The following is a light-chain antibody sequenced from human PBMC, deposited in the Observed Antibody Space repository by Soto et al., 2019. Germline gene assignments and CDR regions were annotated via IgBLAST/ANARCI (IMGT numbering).Light chain of an antibody. CDR2: EGT. V-gene: IGLV2-23*01. Sequence: SVLTQPASVSGSLGQSITITCTGTSSDVGSYNLVSWFQQHPGKVPKLLIYEGTKRPSGLSDRFSGSKSGNTASLTTSGLQAEDEADYYCYSYAGENLYVFGTGTKVTVL. CDR3: YSYAGENLYV. CDR1: SSDVGSYNL. J-gene: IGLJ1*01.